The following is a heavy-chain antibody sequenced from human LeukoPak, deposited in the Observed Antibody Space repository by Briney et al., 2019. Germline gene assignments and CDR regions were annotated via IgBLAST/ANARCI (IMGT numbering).Heavy chain of an antibody. Sequence: GGSLRLSCAASGFTFSNYEMNWVRQAPGKGLEWVSYISSSGSTIYYTDSVKGRFTISRDNAKNSLYLQMNSLRAEDTAIYYCARDNHDSSGYFYDWFDPWGQGTLVTVSS. D-gene: IGHD3-22*01. CDR1: GFTFSNYE. CDR2: ISSSGSTI. V-gene: IGHV3-48*03. J-gene: IGHJ5*02. CDR3: ARDNHDSSGYFYDWFDP.